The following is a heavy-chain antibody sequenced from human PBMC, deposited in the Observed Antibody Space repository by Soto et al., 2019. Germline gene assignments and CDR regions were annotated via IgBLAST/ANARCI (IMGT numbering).Heavy chain of an antibody. D-gene: IGHD6-19*01. CDR1: GFTVSSNY. Sequence: EVQLVESGGGLVQPGGSLRLSCAASGFTVSSNYMSWVRQAPGKGLEWVSLIYSGGSTYYADAVKGRFTISRDNSKNTLYLHMNSLRAEDTAVYYCASVRYTSGQSLDYWGQGTLVTVSS. CDR3: ASVRYTSGQSLDY. CDR2: IYSGGST. V-gene: IGHV3-66*01. J-gene: IGHJ4*02.